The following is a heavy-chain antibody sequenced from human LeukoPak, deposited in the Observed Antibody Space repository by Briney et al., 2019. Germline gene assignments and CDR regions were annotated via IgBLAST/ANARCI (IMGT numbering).Heavy chain of an antibody. D-gene: IGHD3-16*01. V-gene: IGHV3-7*03. CDR3: AKGDYYFDY. Sequence: PGGSLRLSCAASGFTFSNFWMSWVRQAPGKGLEWVATIKHDGSEKYYVDSVKGRFTISRDDAKASLSLQMNSLRAEDTAVYYCAKGDYYFDYWGQGTLVTVSS. CDR1: GFTFSNFW. CDR2: IKHDGSEK. J-gene: IGHJ4*02.